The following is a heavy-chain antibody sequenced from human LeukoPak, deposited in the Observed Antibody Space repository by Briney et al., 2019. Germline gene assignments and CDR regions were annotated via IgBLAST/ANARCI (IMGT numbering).Heavy chain of an antibody. CDR2: IYTSGST. CDR3: ARDSSWNPWAFDY. J-gene: IGHJ4*02. Sequence: PSETLSLTCTVSGGSISSSSYYWSWIRQPAGKGLEWIGRIYTSGSTNYNPSLKSRVTMSVDTSKNQFSLKLSSVTAADTAVYYCARDSSWNPWAFDYWGQGTLVTVSS. V-gene: IGHV4-61*02. CDR1: GGSISSSSYY. D-gene: IGHD1-1*01.